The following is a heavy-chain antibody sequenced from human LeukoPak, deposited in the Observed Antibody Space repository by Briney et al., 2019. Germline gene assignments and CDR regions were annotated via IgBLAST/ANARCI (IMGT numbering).Heavy chain of an antibody. CDR2: IYYSGST. J-gene: IGHJ3*02. V-gene: IGHV4-59*08. CDR3: ARSYYYYDSSGYYGAAFDI. D-gene: IGHD3-22*01. Sequence: SETLSLTCAVYGGSFSGYYWSWIRQPPGKGLEWIGYIYYSGSTNYNPSLKSRVTISVDTSKNQFSLKLSSVTAADTAVYYCARSYYYYDSSGYYGAAFDIWGQGTMVTVSS. CDR1: GGSFSGYY.